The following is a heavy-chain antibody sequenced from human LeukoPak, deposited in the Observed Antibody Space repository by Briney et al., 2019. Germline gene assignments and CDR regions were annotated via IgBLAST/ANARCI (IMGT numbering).Heavy chain of an antibody. J-gene: IGHJ3*02. CDR3: ARERGDIVVVPAPWGAFDI. CDR2: IIPIFGTA. D-gene: IGHD2-2*01. CDR1: GYTFTGYY. Sequence: ASVKVSCKASGYTFTGYYMHWVRQAPGQGLEWMGGIIPIFGTANYAQKFQGRVTITTDESTSTAYMELSSLRSEDTAVYYCARERGDIVVVPAPWGAFDIWGRGTMVTVSS. V-gene: IGHV1-69*05.